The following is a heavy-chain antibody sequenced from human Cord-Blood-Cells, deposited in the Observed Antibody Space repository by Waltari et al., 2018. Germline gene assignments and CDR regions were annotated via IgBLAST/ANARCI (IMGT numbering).Heavy chain of an antibody. J-gene: IGHJ4*02. CDR1: GGTFSGYY. CDR2: INHSGST. CDR3: ARGYSYGYRDY. Sequence: QVQLQQWGAGLLKPSETLSPTCAVYGGTFSGYYWSWIRQHPGKGLEWIGEINHSGSTNYNPSLNSRVTISVDTSKNQFSLKLSSVTAADTAVYYCARGYSYGYRDYWGQGTLVTVSS. V-gene: IGHV4-34*01. D-gene: IGHD5-18*01.